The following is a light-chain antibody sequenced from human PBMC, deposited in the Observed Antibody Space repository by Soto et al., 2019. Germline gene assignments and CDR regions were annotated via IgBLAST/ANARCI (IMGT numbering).Light chain of an antibody. Sequence: EIVLTQSPGTLSLSPGERATLSCRASQSVSSSYLAWYQQKPAQAPRLLIYGASSRATGIPYRFSGSVSGTDFTLTISRLEPEDFAVYYCQQYGSSPPITFGQGTRLEIK. V-gene: IGKV3-20*01. CDR1: QSVSSSY. CDR3: QQYGSSPPIT. CDR2: GAS. J-gene: IGKJ5*01.